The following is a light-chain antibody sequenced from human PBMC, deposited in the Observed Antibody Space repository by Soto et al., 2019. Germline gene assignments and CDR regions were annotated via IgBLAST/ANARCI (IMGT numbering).Light chain of an antibody. CDR2: DVS. CDR3: QQYDNSRT. Sequence: DIQMTQSPSTLSASVGDRVTITCRASHSISTSLALYQQRPGRAPRLLIYDVSNLESGVPSRFSGSGSGTEFTLTITRLQPEDFAIYYCQQYDNSRTFGQGTKVDFK. J-gene: IGKJ1*01. V-gene: IGKV1-5*01. CDR1: HSISTS.